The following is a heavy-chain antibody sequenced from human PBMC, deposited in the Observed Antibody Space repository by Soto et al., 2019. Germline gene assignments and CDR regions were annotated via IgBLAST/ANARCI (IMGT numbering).Heavy chain of an antibody. CDR3: ARDKLEVNGYDP. J-gene: IGHJ5*02. CDR2: IYHTGST. CDR1: GGSISSGGYS. V-gene: IGHV4-30-2*01. Sequence: QLQLQESGSGLVRPSQTLSLICAVSGGSISSGGYSWTWIRQPTGKGLEWIGYIYHTGSTLYNPSLNSRVTIAADRSKNQSSLKLSAVHAADTAVYYCARDKLEVNGYDPWGQGTLVTVSS.